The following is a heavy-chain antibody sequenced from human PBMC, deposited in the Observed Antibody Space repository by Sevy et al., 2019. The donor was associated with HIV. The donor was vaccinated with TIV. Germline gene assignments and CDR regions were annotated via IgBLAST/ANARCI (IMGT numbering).Heavy chain of an antibody. CDR3: ARDLRQSSRYYYYGMDV. CDR1: GGSISSGDYY. Sequence: SETLSLTCTVSGGSISSGDYYWSWIRQPPGKGLEWIGYIYYSGSTYYNPSLKSRVTISVDTSKNQFSLKLSSVTAAETAVYYCARDLRQSSRYYYYGMDVWGQGTTVTVSS. D-gene: IGHD6-19*01. V-gene: IGHV4-30-4*01. CDR2: IYYSGST. J-gene: IGHJ6*02.